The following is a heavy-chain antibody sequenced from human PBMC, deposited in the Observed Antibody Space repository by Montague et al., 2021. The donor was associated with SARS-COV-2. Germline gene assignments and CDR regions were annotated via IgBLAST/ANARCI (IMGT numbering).Heavy chain of an antibody. CDR1: GFSLSTSGMC. Sequence: PALVKTTQTLTLTCTFSGFSLSTSGMCVSWIRQPPGKALEWLALIDWXDDKYYSTSLKTRLTISKDTSKNQVVLTMTNMDPVDTATYYCARSFSIFGVVIIPAYFDYWGQGTLVTVSS. CDR3: ARSFSIFGVVIIPAYFDY. CDR2: IDWXDDK. V-gene: IGHV2-70*01. J-gene: IGHJ4*02. D-gene: IGHD3-3*01.